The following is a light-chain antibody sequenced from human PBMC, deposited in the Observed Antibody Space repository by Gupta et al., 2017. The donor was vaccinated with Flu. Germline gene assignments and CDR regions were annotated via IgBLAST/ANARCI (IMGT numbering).Light chain of an antibody. V-gene: IGKV3-20*01. J-gene: IGKJ3*01. Sequence: IYGAYHRAAGIPDRFSGSGAGTDFILTISRWEPEDFAVYYCQQYVTEPPGVTFGPGTKVDVK. CDR3: QQYVTEPPGVT. CDR2: GAY.